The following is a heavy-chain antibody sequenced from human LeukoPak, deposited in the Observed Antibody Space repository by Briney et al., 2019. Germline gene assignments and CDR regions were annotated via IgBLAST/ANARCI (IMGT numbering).Heavy chain of an antibody. CDR1: GYTFTGYY. Sequence: ASVKVSCKASGYTFTGYYMHWVRQAPGQGLEWMGWINPNSGGTNYAQKFQGRVTMTRDTSINTAYMELSRLRSDDTAVYYCARDVVRGVKGACYWGQGTLVTVSS. D-gene: IGHD3-10*01. J-gene: IGHJ4*02. CDR2: INPNSGGT. V-gene: IGHV1-2*02. CDR3: ARDVVRGVKGACY.